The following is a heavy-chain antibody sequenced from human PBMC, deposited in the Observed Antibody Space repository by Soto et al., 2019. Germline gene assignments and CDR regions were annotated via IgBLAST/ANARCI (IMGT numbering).Heavy chain of an antibody. Sequence: QVRLVQSGAEVKEPGTSVTISCKSSGYTFTHFAIHWVRQAPGQGLEWLGGVDPGSVKTPYRQQLQGRVYTTADASTSTVYLELQTLTPEDTAICYCARAGGQQWELDYWGQGALVTVS. CDR3: ARAGGQQWELDY. CDR1: GYTFTHFA. J-gene: IGHJ4*02. CDR2: VDPGSVKT. V-gene: IGHV1-46*01. D-gene: IGHD6-19*01.